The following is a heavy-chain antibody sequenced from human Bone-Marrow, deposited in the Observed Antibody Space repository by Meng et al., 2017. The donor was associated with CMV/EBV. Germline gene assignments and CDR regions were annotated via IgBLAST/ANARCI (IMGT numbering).Heavy chain of an antibody. D-gene: IGHD2-2*01. J-gene: IGHJ5*02. V-gene: IGHV1-8*02. CDR3: ARGQLYCSSTSCSNWFDP. Sequence: ASVKVSCKASGYTFTSYDINWVRQATGQGLEWMGWMNPNSGNTGYAQKFQGRVTMTRNTSISTAYMELSSLRSEDTAVYYCARGQLYCSSTSCSNWFDPWGQGNRVTGAS. CDR2: MNPNSGNT. CDR1: GYTFTSYD.